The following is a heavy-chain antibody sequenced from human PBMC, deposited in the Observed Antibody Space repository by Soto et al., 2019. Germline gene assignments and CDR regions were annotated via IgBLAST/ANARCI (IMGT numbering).Heavy chain of an antibody. CDR2: IYYSGST. D-gene: IGHD4-17*01. Sequence: PSGPLSLTCTVSGDSISGYYWSWIRQPPGKGLEWIGYIYYSGSTNYNPSLKGRGTMSLDTSKKQFSLKLSSVTAADTAMYFCARGGDYCATSGYYIFDVCGQGTLVTVSA. J-gene: IGHJ1*01. CDR1: GDSISGYY. V-gene: IGHV4-59*01. CDR3: ARGGDYCATSGYYIFDV.